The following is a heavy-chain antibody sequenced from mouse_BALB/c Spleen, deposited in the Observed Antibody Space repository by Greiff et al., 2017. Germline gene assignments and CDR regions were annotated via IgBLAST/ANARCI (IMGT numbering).Heavy chain of an antibody. CDR2: ILPGSGST. CDR3: ARRAYLDGSPWFAY. J-gene: IGHJ3*01. CDR1: GYTFSSYW. V-gene: IGHV1-9*01. Sequence: QVQLQQSGAELMKPGASVKISCKATGYTFSSYWIEWVKQRPGHGLEWIGEILPGSGSTNYNEKFKGKATFTADTSSNTAYMQLSSLTSEDSAVYYCARRAYLDGSPWFAYWGQGTLVTVSA. D-gene: IGHD1-1*01.